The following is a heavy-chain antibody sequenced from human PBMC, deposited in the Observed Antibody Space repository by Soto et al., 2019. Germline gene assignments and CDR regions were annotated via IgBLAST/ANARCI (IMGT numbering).Heavy chain of an antibody. D-gene: IGHD2-8*01. V-gene: IGHV4-39*01. CDR3: VSQRTSVLTQAYFDY. CDR2: VYYRGRS. CDR1: GGSVSNSNYY. Sequence: SETLSLTCTVSGGSVSNSNYYWGWIRQSPGKGLEWIGSVYYRGRSYSKSSVKSRVTISVDTSKNQFSLNLNSVTASDTAVYYRVSQRTSVLTQAYFDYWGPGALVTVSS. J-gene: IGHJ4*02.